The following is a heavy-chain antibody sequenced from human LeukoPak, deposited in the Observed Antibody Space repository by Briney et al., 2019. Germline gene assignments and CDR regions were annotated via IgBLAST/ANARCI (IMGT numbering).Heavy chain of an antibody. V-gene: IGHV3-48*02. D-gene: IGHD1-14*01. Sequence: TGGSLRLSCAASVFTFSRYAMNWVRQAPGKGLEWVSYISWTNTIYYTDSVKGRFTISRDNAKNSVYLQMNSLRDEDTAVYYCGRDSGFHGYYFDFWGQGTLVTVSS. J-gene: IGHJ4*02. CDR2: ISWTNTI. CDR1: VFTFSRYA. CDR3: GRDSGFHGYYFDF.